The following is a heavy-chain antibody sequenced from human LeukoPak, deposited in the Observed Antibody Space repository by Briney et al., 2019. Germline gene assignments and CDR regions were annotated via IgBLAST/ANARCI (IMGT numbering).Heavy chain of an antibody. CDR1: NGAVKNYY. CDR2: FLYSGTT. D-gene: IGHD1-26*01. J-gene: IGHJ4*02. Sequence: PSETLSLTCSVSNGAVKNYYWTWIRQPPGQGLEWIGNFLYSGTTTYRASLDSRLIISVDNSRNTVSLRLFSVTAADTAVYYCATLVYSGSRYHFDTWGQGTLVTVSS. V-gene: IGHV4-59*02. CDR3: ATLVYSGSRYHFDT.